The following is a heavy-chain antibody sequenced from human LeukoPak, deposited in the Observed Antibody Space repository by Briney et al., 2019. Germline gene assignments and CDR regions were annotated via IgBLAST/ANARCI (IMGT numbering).Heavy chain of an antibody. D-gene: IGHD3-10*01. CDR1: GGTFSSYA. CDR3: ARDGPDYYGSGSYYSD. J-gene: IGHJ4*02. CDR2: IIPIFGTA. Sequence: GASVTVSCKASGGTFSSYAISWVRQAPGQGLEWMGGIIPIFGTANYAQKFQGRVTITADESTSTAYMELSSLRSEDTAVYYCARDGPDYYGSGSYYSDWGQGTLVTVSS. V-gene: IGHV1-69*13.